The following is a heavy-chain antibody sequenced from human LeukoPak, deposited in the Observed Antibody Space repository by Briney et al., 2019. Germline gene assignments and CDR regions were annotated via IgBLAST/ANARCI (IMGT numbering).Heavy chain of an antibody. Sequence: GGSLILSCAASGFTVISNYMSWVRQAPGRGLEWVSIIYSGGSTNYADSVKGRFTISRDNSKNTVYLQINSLRAEDTAVYYCASGAYSSSSLDYWGQGTLVTVSS. CDR3: ASGAYSSSSLDY. J-gene: IGHJ4*02. V-gene: IGHV3-53*01. CDR1: GFTVISNY. D-gene: IGHD6-6*01. CDR2: IYSGGST.